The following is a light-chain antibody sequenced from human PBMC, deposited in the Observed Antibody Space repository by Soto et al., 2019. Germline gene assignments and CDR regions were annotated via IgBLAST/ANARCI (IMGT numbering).Light chain of an antibody. V-gene: IGKV1-5*01. CDR1: QSISSW. CDR3: QQYNSYS. Sequence: DIQMTQSPSTLSSSFGDRVTITCRASQSISSWLAWYQQKPGKAPKLLIYDASSLESGVPSRFNGSGSGTEFTLTISSPQPDDFATDYCQQYNSYSFGQGTKVDIK. J-gene: IGKJ1*01. CDR2: DAS.